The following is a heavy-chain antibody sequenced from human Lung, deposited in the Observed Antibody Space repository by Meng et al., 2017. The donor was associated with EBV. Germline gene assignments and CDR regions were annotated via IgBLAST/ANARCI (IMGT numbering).Heavy chain of an antibody. V-gene: IGHV4-4*02. CDR1: GGSISSSNW. J-gene: IGHJ4*02. CDR2: IYHSGST. Sequence: VQRQGSGPGLVTPSGTLSLTCAVSGGSISSSNWWSWVRQSPGKGLEWIGEIYHSGSTNYNPSLKSRVTISVDKSKNQFSLKLSSVTAADTAVYYCARGKLSGYRYFDYWGQGTLVTVSS. CDR3: ARGKLSGYRYFDY. D-gene: IGHD3-3*01.